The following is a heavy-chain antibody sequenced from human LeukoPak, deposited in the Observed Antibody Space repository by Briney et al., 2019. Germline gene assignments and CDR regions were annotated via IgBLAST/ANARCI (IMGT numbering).Heavy chain of an antibody. CDR3: ARQRSETGEDYYDSSGYSDH. V-gene: IGHV3-9*01. Sequence: SGGSLRLSCAASGFTFDDYAMHWVRQAPGKGLEWVSGISWNSGSIGCADSVKGRFTISRDNAKNSLYLQMNSLRAEDTALYYCARQRSETGEDYYDSSGYSDHWGQGTLVTVSS. CDR2: ISWNSGSI. J-gene: IGHJ4*02. D-gene: IGHD3-22*01. CDR1: GFTFDDYA.